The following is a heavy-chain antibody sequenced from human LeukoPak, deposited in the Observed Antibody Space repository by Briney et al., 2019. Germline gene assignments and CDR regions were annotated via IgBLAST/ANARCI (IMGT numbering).Heavy chain of an antibody. CDR2: ISVYNGNT. V-gene: IGHV1-18*01. Sequence: ASVKVPCKASGYTFTSYGISWVRQAPGQGLEWMGWISVYNGNTNYAQKLQGRVTMTTDTSTSTAYMELRSLRSDDTAVYYCARDQRRFIIMVTFGGSGAFDIWGQGTMVTVSS. CDR1: GYTFTSYG. CDR3: ARDQRRFIIMVTFGGSGAFDI. J-gene: IGHJ3*02. D-gene: IGHD3-16*01.